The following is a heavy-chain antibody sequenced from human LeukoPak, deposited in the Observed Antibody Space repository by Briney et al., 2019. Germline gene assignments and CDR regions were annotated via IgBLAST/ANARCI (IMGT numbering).Heavy chain of an antibody. CDR3: ARDGWAGTDY. Sequence: PSETLSLTCTGSGGSISSGSYYWSWIRQPAGKRLEWIGRIYTSGSTNYNPSLKSRVTISVDTSKNQFSLKLSSVTAADTAVYYCARDGWAGTDYWGQGTLVTVSS. CDR2: IYTSGST. D-gene: IGHD6-19*01. CDR1: GGSISSGSYY. J-gene: IGHJ4*02. V-gene: IGHV4-61*02.